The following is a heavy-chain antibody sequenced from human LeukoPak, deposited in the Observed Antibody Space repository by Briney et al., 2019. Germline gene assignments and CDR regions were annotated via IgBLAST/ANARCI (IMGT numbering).Heavy chain of an antibody. D-gene: IGHD6-19*01. CDR2: IDWDDDT. CDR3: ARGLVVSSGAENLQH. CDR1: GFSLSTSGMC. V-gene: IGHV2-70*11. J-gene: IGHJ1*01. Sequence: SGPALVKPTQTLTLTCTFSGFSLSTSGMCVSWIRQPPGKALEWLARIDWDDDTYYSTSLKTRLTISKDTSKNQVVLTTTNMDLVDTATYYCARGLVVSSGAENLQHWGQGTLVTVSS.